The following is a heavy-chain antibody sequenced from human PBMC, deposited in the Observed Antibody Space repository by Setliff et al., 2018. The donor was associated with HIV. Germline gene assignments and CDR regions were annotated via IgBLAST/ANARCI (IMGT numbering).Heavy chain of an antibody. CDR1: GFTFRYYK. Sequence: GGSLRLSCAASGFTFRYYKFNWVRQAPGGGLEWVAKIKQDGSDKYYVDYVKGRFTISRDNAKNSLYLQMNSLRAEDTAMYYCATQTGFYNSHWYDYWGQGTMVTVSS. CDR2: IKQDGSDK. V-gene: IGHV3-7*01. J-gene: IGHJ4*02. CDR3: ATQTGFYNSHWYDY. D-gene: IGHD6-13*01.